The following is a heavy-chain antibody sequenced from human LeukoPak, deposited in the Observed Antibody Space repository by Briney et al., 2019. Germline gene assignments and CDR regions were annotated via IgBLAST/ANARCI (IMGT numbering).Heavy chain of an antibody. D-gene: IGHD2-2*01. Sequence: GGSLRLSCAASGNYWMHLVRQAPGKGLVWVSHINSDGSWTSYADSVKGRFTISKDNAKNTVYLQMNNLRAEDTAVYYCVSFYETYWGRGTLVTVSS. CDR1: GNYW. CDR3: VSFYETY. V-gene: IGHV3-74*01. CDR2: INSDGSWT. J-gene: IGHJ4*02.